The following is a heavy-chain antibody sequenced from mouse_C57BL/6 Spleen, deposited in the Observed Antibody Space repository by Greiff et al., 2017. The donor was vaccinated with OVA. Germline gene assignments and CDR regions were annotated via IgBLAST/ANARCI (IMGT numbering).Heavy chain of an antibody. J-gene: IGHJ3*01. CDR3: ARDYGSSSAWFAY. CDR2: ISSGSSTI. D-gene: IGHD1-1*01. V-gene: IGHV5-17*01. CDR1: GFTFSDYG. Sequence: EVMLVESGGGLVKPGGSLKLSCAASGFTFSDYGMHWVRQAPEKGLEWVAYISSGSSTIYYADTVKGRFTISRDNAKNTLFLQMTSLRSEDTAMYYCARDYGSSSAWFAYWGQGTLVTVSA.